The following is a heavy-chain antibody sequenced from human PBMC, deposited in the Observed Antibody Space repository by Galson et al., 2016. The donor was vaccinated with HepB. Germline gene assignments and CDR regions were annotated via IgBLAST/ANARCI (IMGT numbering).Heavy chain of an antibody. D-gene: IGHD1-1*01. CDR3: AKVFTTTVSSYLYYAMAV. J-gene: IGHJ6*02. Sequence: SLRLSCAASEVTLSNYAMSWVRQAPGKGLEWVSAISGSGGSTYYADSVKGRVTISRDNSKNTLYLQMNSLRAEDTALYYCAKVFTTTVSSYLYYAMAVWGQGTTVTVSS. V-gene: IGHV3-23*01. CDR2: ISGSGGST. CDR1: EVTLSNYA.